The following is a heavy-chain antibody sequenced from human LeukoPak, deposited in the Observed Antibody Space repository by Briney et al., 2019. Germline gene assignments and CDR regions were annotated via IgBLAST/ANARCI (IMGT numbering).Heavy chain of an antibody. CDR3: ARGGATGARTRGAFVPSFDN. CDR2: IYDSGTT. Sequence: SETLSLTCTVSGDSISIYYWNWIRQPPGKGLEWIGHIYDSGTTHYNPSLKSRVTISVDTSKNQFSLKLNSVTAADTAVYYCARGGATGARTRGAFVPSFDNWGQGSLVTVSS. D-gene: IGHD4/OR15-4a*01. V-gene: IGHV4-59*01. J-gene: IGHJ4*02. CDR1: GDSISIYY.